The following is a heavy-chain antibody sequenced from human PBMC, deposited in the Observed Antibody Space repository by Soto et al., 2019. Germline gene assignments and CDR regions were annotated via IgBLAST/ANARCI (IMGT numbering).Heavy chain of an antibody. V-gene: IGHV1-18*01. CDR2: ISAYTGNT. Sequence: QVQLVQSGAEVKKPGASVKVSCKASGYTFTSYGISWVRHAPGQGLEWMGWISAYTGNTNYAEKLQRRVTMTTDTSTRTAYMELRRLRSDETAVYYCARDRGSYALEYWGQGPPVTVSS. CDR1: GYTFTSYG. J-gene: IGHJ4*02. CDR3: ARDRGSYALEY. D-gene: IGHD1-26*01.